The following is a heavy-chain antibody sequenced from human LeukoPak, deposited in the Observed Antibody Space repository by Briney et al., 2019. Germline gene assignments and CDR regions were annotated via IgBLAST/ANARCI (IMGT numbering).Heavy chain of an antibody. J-gene: IGHJ6*03. CDR1: GHTFTGYY. V-gene: IGHV1-2*02. Sequence: GPSMKVSSKPYGHTFTGYYMHCERQAPGHGLEWMGWTNPNSGGTNYAQKFQGRVTITRDTSISTAYMELSRLRSDDTAVYYCARARHTWSEITIFGVENYYYYMDVWGKGTTVTVSS. CDR2: TNPNSGGT. D-gene: IGHD3-3*01. CDR3: ARARHTWSEITIFGVENYYYYMDV.